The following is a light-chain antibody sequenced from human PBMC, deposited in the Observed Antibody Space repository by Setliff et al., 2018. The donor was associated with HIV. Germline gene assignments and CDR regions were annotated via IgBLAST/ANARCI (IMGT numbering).Light chain of an antibody. J-gene: IGLJ1*01. Sequence: QSVLTQPPSVSGAPGQRVTISCSGSSSNIGAGYDVHWYQQLPGTAPKLLIYGNNNRPSGVPDRFSGSKPATSASLAITGLQAEDEADYYCQSFDTSLSVYVFGTGTKVTVL. CDR1: SSNIGAGYD. CDR2: GNN. V-gene: IGLV1-40*01. CDR3: QSFDTSLSVYV.